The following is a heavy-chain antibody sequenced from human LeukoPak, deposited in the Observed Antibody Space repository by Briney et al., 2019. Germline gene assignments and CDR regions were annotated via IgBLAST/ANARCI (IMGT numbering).Heavy chain of an antibody. J-gene: IGHJ5*02. Sequence: SETLSLTCTVSGGSISSSSYYWGWIRQPPGKGLEWIGSIYYSGSTYYNPSLKSRVTISVDTSKNQFSLKLSSVTAADTAVYCCARVISMVRGAHNWFDPWGQGTLVTVSS. V-gene: IGHV4-39*01. CDR3: ARVISMVRGAHNWFDP. CDR2: IYYSGST. D-gene: IGHD3-10*01. CDR1: GGSISSSSYY.